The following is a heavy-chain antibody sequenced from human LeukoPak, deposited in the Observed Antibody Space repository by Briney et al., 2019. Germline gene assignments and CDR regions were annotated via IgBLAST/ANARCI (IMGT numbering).Heavy chain of an antibody. J-gene: IGHJ6*03. CDR1: GGSFSSYIYP. CDR3: AREVGNSYYYYYMDV. D-gene: IGHD1-14*01. V-gene: IGHV4-39*07. CDR2: ISHSGTT. Sequence: SETLSLTCTVSGGSFSSYIYPWGWIRQPPGKGLEWIGSISHSGTTYYNPSLKSRVTISVDTSKSQFSLKLNSVTAADTAVYYCAREVGNSYYYYYMDVWGRGTTVTVSS.